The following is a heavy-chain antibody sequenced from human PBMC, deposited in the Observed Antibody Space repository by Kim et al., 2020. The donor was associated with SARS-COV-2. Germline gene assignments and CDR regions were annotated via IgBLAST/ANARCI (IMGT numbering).Heavy chain of an antibody. V-gene: IGHV3-66*01. D-gene: IGHD3-22*01. J-gene: IGHJ6*02. CDR2: IYSGGST. Sequence: GGSLRLSCAASGFTVSSNYMSWVRQAPGKGLEWVSVIYSGGSTYYADSVKGRFTISRDNSKNPLYLQMNSLRAGDTAVYYCARDRKDYYDSSGYYYGRRWYYYGMDVWGQGTTVTVSS. CDR1: GFTVSSNY. CDR3: ARDRKDYYDSSGYYYGRRWYYYGMDV.